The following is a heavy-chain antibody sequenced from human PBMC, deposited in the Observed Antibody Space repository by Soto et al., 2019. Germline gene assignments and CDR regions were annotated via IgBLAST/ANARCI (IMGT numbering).Heavy chain of an antibody. D-gene: IGHD3-10*01. CDR1: GDTFKNCV. J-gene: IGHJ6*02. V-gene: IGHV1-69*01. CDR3: AAELGFGKLSVV. Sequence: QVQVVQSGVEVRRPGSSVKVSCKASGDTFKNCVISWVRQAPGQGLEWMGGIIPLFGTTDFAQRFQGRLTITTDESPTTAYMELSRLRSEDTATYYCAAELGFGKLSVVWGQGITVIVSS. CDR2: IIPLFGTT.